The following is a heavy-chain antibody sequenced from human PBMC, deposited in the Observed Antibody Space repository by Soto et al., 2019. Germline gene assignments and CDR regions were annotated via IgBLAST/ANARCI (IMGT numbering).Heavy chain of an antibody. J-gene: IGHJ4*02. V-gene: IGHV3-23*01. D-gene: IGHD3-10*01. CDR1: KFTFSNYA. CDR3: VKWMAYFYDSGSYPFDY. Sequence: EVQLLESGGGLVQPGGSLRLSCAASKFTFSNYAMSWVRQVPGKGLERVSAISASGSSTYYADSVKGRFTISRDNSKNTLYLQMNSLRAEDTAVYYCVKWMAYFYDSGSYPFDYWGQGTLVTVSS. CDR2: ISASGSST.